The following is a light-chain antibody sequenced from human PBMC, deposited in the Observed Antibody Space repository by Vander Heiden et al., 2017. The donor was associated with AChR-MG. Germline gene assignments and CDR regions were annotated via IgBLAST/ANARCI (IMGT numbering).Light chain of an antibody. CDR3: GTWDSSLSAGV. CDR1: SSNIGDNY. Sequence: QSVLPQPPSVSAAPGQKVTISCSGSSSNIGDNYVSWYQQLPGTAPKLLIYEDKLRPSGIADRFSGSKSGTSATLGIAGLQPGDEADYFCGTWDSSLSAGVFGGGTRLTVL. J-gene: IGLJ3*02. V-gene: IGLV1-51*02. CDR2: EDK.